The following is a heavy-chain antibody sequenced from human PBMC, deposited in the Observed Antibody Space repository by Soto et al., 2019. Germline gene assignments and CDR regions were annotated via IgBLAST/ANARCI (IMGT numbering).Heavy chain of an antibody. D-gene: IGHD2-2*01. CDR3: AGARSGSNTDFPF. CDR2: INIDGSAT. Sequence: EVQLVESGGDLVQPGGSLRLSCAASGFTFNSYWMHWVRQGPGKGLVWVSRINIDGSATTYADSVKGRFTISRDNAKSTLYLQMNSLRADDTAVYYCAGARSGSNTDFPFWGQGTTVIVSS. J-gene: IGHJ6*02. CDR1: GFTFNSYW. V-gene: IGHV3-74*01.